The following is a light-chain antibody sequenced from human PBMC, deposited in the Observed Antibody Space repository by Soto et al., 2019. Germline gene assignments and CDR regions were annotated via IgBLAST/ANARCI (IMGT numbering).Light chain of an antibody. CDR1: QDISNY. Sequence: DIQKTQSPSALSASVGDRVTITCQASQDISNYLNWYQQKPGKAPKLLIHDASKLETGVPSRFSGRGSGTDFTFTISSLQPEDIAIYYCQQYDDLPRTFGGGTKVEIK. V-gene: IGKV1-33*01. J-gene: IGKJ4*01. CDR2: DAS. CDR3: QQYDDLPRT.